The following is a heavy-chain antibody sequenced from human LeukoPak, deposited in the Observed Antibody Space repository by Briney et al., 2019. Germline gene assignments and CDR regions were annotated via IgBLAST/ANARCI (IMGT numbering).Heavy chain of an antibody. Sequence: SETLSLTCTVSGGSISSRSYYWGWIRQSPGKGLEWIGNIYYTGSADYNPSLKSRVTMSVDTSKNDFSLRLSSVTAADTAVYYCARKVIWFGNDAFDIWGQGTKVSVS. V-gene: IGHV4-39*02. CDR2: IYYTGSA. CDR1: GGSISSRSYY. CDR3: ARKVIWFGNDAFDI. D-gene: IGHD3-10*01. J-gene: IGHJ3*02.